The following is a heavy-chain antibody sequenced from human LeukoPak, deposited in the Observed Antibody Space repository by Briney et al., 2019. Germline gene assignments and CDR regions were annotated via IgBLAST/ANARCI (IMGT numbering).Heavy chain of an antibody. CDR3: ARLSYDSSGYNKFDY. CDR2: INHSGST. D-gene: IGHD3-22*01. J-gene: IGHJ4*02. V-gene: IGHV4-34*01. Sequence: SETLSLTCAVYGGSFSGYYWSWIRQPPGKGLEWIGEINHSGSTNYNPSLKSRVTISVGTSKNQFSLKLSSVTAADTAVYYCARLSYDSSGYNKFDYWGQGTLVTVSS. CDR1: GGSFSGYY.